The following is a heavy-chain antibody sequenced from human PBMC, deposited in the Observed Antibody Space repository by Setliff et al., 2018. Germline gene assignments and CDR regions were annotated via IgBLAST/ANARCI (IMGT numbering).Heavy chain of an antibody. CDR3: ARQRVVVGAPSWFDP. CDR2: IFYRGTT. CDR1: GYSISSDYY. D-gene: IGHD2-15*01. V-gene: IGHV4-38-2*01. Sequence: KPSETLSLTCDVSGYSISSDYYWGWIRQPPGRGLEWIGTIFYRGTTYYNLSLKSPVTISLDASKNQFSLTLTSVTAADTAIYYCARQRVVVGAPSWFDPWGQGTLVTVS. J-gene: IGHJ5*02.